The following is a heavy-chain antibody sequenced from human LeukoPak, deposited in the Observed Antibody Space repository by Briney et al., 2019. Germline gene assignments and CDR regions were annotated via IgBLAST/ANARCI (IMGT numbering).Heavy chain of an antibody. D-gene: IGHD1-1*01. Sequence: ASVKVSCKTSGYIFSNYGISWVRQAAGQGLEWMGWITAYNGNRLYAQRFQGRITLTTDTSTSTSYMELRSLEYDDTAIYYCARDNDKVVDHWGQGTLVTVSS. J-gene: IGHJ4*01. CDR2: ITAYNGNR. CDR3: ARDNDKVVDH. CDR1: GYIFSNYG. V-gene: IGHV1-18*01.